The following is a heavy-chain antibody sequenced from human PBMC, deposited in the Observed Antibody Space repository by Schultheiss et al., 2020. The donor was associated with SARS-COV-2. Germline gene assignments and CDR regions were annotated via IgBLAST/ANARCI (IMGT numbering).Heavy chain of an antibody. D-gene: IGHD1-26*01. CDR3: ATPLVGALDY. CDR1: GYTFTSYG. J-gene: IGHJ4*02. V-gene: IGHV1-24*01. CDR2: FDPEDGET. Sequence: ASVKVSCKASGYTFTSYGISWVRQAPGKGLEWMGGFDPEDGETIYAQKFQGRVTMTEDTSTDTAYMELSSLRSEDTAVYYCATPLVGALDYWGQGTLVTVSS.